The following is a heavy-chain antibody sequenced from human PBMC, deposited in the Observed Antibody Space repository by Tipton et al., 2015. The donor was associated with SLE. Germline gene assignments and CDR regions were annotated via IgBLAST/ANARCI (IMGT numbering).Heavy chain of an antibody. J-gene: IGHJ4*02. CDR1: GYIFTSYY. D-gene: IGHD6-13*01. Sequence: QLVQSGAEVKKPGASVKVSCKASGYIFTSYYMHWVRQAPGQGLEWMGIINPSGGSTSYAQKFQGRVTMTRDTSTSTVYMELSSLRSEDPAVYSCARVFGPPGIAAAGCPFVYWGQGTLVTYSS. V-gene: IGHV1-46*01. CDR2: INPSGGST. CDR3: ARVFGPPGIAAAGCPFVY.